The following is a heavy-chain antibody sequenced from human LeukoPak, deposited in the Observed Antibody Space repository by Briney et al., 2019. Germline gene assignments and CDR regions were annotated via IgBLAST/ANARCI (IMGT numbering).Heavy chain of an antibody. D-gene: IGHD2-2*01. V-gene: IGHV3-23*01. J-gene: IGHJ5*02. Sequence: GGSLRLSCAASGFTFSTYAMSWVRQAPGKGLEWVSAIVGGGGNTFYADPVKGRFTISRDNSQNTLYLQMNSLRAEDTAAYYCAKGCFSSSCSDSRWFDPWGLGTLVTVSS. CDR2: IVGGGGNT. CDR1: GFTFSTYA. CDR3: AKGCFSSSCSDSRWFDP.